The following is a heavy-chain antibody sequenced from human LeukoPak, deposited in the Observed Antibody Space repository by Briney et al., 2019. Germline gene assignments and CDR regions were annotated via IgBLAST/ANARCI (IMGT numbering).Heavy chain of an antibody. CDR1: GGSISSYY. D-gene: IGHD6-25*01. CDR3: ARGPSGGYLSYYYYYGMTS. J-gene: IGHJ6*02. CDR2: IYYSGST. Sequence: SETLSLTCTVSGGSISSYYWSWIRQPPGKGLEWIGYIYYSGSTNYNPSLKSRVTISVDTSKNQFSLKLSSVTAADTAVYYCARGPSGGYLSYYYYYGMTSGARGPGSRSP. V-gene: IGHV4-59*08.